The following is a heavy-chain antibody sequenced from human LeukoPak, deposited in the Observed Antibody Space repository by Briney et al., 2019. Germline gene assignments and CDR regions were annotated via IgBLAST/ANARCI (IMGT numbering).Heavy chain of an antibody. CDR3: AKRDSSGSYPYYFDY. V-gene: IGHV3-23*01. D-gene: IGHD3-22*01. Sequence: GGSLRLSCVASGFTFSTHAMSWVRLAPGKGLEWVSAIGGSDGSTYYADSVKGRFTISRDNSKDTLYLQMNSLRVEDTATYYRAKRDSSGSYPYYFDYWGQGTLVTVSS. CDR2: IGGSDGST. CDR1: GFTFSTHA. J-gene: IGHJ4*02.